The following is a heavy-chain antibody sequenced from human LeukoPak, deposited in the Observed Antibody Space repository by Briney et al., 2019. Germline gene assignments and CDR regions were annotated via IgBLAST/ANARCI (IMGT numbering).Heavy chain of an antibody. D-gene: IGHD1-1*01. CDR3: ARDWNRYAY. J-gene: IGHJ4*02. CDR1: GGSISSCTYS. V-gene: IGHV4-39*07. CDR2: FSCSGST. Sequence: SETLSLTCSVSGGSISSCTYSWGWIRQPPGKGLEWIGSFSCSGSTYYNPSLKSRVTISVDTSKSQFSLYMDSVTAADTAVYYRARDWNRYAYWGQGTLVTVSS.